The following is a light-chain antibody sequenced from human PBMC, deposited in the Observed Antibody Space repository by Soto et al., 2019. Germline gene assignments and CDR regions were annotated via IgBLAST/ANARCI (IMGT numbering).Light chain of an antibody. CDR2: GAS. J-gene: IGKJ1*01. V-gene: IGKV3-15*01. CDR3: QQYNSWPPT. CDR1: QSVSSN. Sequence: EIVMTQSPATLSVSPGEKTTLSCRASQSVSSNLAWYQHKPGQAPRLLIYGASPRATGIPARFSGSGSGTEFTLTICSLQSEDFAVYYCQQYNSWPPTFGQGTKGDIK.